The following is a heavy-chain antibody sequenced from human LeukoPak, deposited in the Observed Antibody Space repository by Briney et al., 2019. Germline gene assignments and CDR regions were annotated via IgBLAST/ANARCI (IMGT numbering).Heavy chain of an antibody. J-gene: IGHJ4*02. CDR3: ATQYSSSLVVENY. V-gene: IGHV3-53*01. CDR1: GFTVSSNY. CDR2: IYSGGST. D-gene: IGHD6-6*01. Sequence: GGSLRLSCAASGFTVSSNYMSWVRQAPGKGLEWVSVIYSGGSTYYADSVKGRFTISRDNSKNTLYLQMNSLRAEDTAVYYCATQYSSSLVVENYWGQGTLVTVSS.